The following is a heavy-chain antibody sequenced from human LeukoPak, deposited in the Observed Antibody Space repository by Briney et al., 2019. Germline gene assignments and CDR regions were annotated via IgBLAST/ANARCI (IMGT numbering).Heavy chain of an antibody. CDR3: ARVRVGTYGSGSYNPFDY. CDR2: ISAYNGNT. V-gene: IGHV1-18*01. D-gene: IGHD3-10*01. J-gene: IGHJ4*02. CDR1: GYTFTSYD. Sequence: ASVKVSCKASGYTFTSYDINWVRQATGQGLEWMGWISAYNGNTNYAQKLQGRVTMTTDTSTSTAYMELRSLRSDDTAVYYCARVRVGTYGSGSYNPFDYWGQGTLVTVSS.